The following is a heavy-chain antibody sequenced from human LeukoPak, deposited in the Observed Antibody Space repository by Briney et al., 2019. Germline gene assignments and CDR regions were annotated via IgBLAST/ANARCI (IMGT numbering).Heavy chain of an antibody. D-gene: IGHD3-9*01. Sequence: SETLSLTCTVSSGSISTYYWSWIRQPPGKGLEWIGYIHYSGSTNYNPSLKSRVSISVETSKSHFSLKLTSVTAADTAVYYCARAGILTGPSDYWGQGTLVTVSS. CDR3: ARAGILTGPSDY. CDR2: IHYSGST. V-gene: IGHV4-59*01. CDR1: SGSISTYY. J-gene: IGHJ4*02.